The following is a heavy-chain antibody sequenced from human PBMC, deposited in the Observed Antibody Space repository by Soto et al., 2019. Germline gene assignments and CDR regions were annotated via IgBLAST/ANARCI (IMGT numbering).Heavy chain of an antibody. CDR3: ARDLGGLLRYFAY. V-gene: IGHV3-33*01. J-gene: IGHJ4*02. CDR1: GFTFSSYG. CDR2: IWYDGSNK. Sequence: QVQLVESGGGVVQPGRSLRLSCAASGFTFSSYGMHWVRQAPGKGLEWVAVIWYDGSNKYYADSVKGRFTISRDNSKNTLYPQMSSLRAEDTAVYYYARDLGGLLRYFAYWGQGTLVTVSS. D-gene: IGHD3-9*01.